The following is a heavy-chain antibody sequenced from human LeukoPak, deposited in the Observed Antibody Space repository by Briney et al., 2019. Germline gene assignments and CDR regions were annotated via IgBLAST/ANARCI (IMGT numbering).Heavy chain of an antibody. V-gene: IGHV4-30-4*08. CDR3: AAHGGSDFWSGYYTGGDAFDI. CDR2: IYYSGST. Sequence: SETLSLTCTVSGGSISSGDYYWSWIRQPPGKGLEWIGYIYYSGSTYYNPSLKSRVTISVDTSKSQFSLKLSSVTAADTAVYYCAAHGGSDFWSGYYTGGDAFDIWGQGTMVTVSS. J-gene: IGHJ3*02. CDR1: GGSISSGDYY. D-gene: IGHD3-3*01.